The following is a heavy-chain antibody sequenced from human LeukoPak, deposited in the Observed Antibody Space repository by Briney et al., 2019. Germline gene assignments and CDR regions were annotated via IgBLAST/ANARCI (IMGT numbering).Heavy chain of an antibody. D-gene: IGHD4-17*01. CDR2: VYYSGST. J-gene: IGHJ5*02. Sequence: LRLSCAASGFTVSSNYMSWVRQPPGKGLEWIAYVYYSGSTYYNPSLKSRLTISVDTSKNQFSLKLNSVTAADTAVYYCARGGGGSSTVTTYWFDPWGQGALVTVSS. V-gene: IGHV4-30-4*08. CDR3: ARGGGGSSTVTTYWFDP. CDR1: GFTVSSNY.